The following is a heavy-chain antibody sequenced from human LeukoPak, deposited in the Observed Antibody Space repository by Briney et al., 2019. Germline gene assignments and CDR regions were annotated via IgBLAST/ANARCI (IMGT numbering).Heavy chain of an antibody. Sequence: LSGGSLRLSCAVSGLTFSNFKMNWVRQAPGKGLEWVSYISSSGSTIYYADSVKGRFTISRDNAKNSLYLQMNSLRAEDTAVYYCARDPAAGGFDYWGQGTLVTVSS. CDR2: ISSSGSTI. V-gene: IGHV3-48*03. D-gene: IGHD6-13*01. CDR1: GLTFSNFK. CDR3: ARDPAAGGFDY. J-gene: IGHJ4*02.